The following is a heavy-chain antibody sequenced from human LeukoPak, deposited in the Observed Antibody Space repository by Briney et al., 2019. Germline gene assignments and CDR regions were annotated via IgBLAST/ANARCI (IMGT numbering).Heavy chain of an antibody. D-gene: IGHD5-18*01. V-gene: IGHV4-34*01. CDR3: ARRRGYSYGYFSARSNWFDP. CDR1: GGSFSGYY. J-gene: IGHJ5*02. CDR2: INHSGST. Sequence: SETLSLTCAVYGGSFSGYYWSWIRQPPGKGLEWIGEINHSGSTNYHPSLKSRVTISVDTSKTQFSLKLSSVTAADTAVYYCARRRGYSYGYFSARSNWFDPWGQGTLVTVSS.